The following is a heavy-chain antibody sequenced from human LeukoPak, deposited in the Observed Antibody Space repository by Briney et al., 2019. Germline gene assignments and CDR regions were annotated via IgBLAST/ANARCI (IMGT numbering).Heavy chain of an antibody. CDR2: IIPIFGTA. Sequence: GSSVKVSCKASVGTLSSYAISWVRQAPGQGLEWMGGIIPIFGTAHYAQKFQGRVTITADESTSTAYMELSSLRSEDTAVYYCARLPLDIVVVPAAMGHYYYYGMDVWGKGTTVTVSS. J-gene: IGHJ6*04. V-gene: IGHV1-69*01. D-gene: IGHD2-2*01. CDR1: VGTLSSYA. CDR3: ARLPLDIVVVPAAMGHYYYYGMDV.